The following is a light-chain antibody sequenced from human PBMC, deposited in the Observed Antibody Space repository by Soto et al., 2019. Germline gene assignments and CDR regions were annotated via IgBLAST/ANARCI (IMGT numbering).Light chain of an antibody. Sequence: EIVLTQSPGTLSLSPGERATLSCRASQSLSSSYLSWYQQKPGQAPRLLIYGTSFRATGIPDRFSGSGSATEFSLLITRLEPEDVAVYYFQRFRISPPWTFGRGTKVEFK. CDR2: GTS. V-gene: IGKV3-20*01. CDR3: QRFRISPPWT. J-gene: IGKJ1*01. CDR1: QSLSSSY.